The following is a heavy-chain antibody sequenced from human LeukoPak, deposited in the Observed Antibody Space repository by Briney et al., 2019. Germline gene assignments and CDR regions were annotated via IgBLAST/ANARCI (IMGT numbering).Heavy chain of an antibody. J-gene: IGHJ3*02. D-gene: IGHD3-3*01. CDR3: AMITYYDFWSGYPNDAFDI. Sequence: SGTLSLTCAVSGGSISSSNWWSWVRQPPGKGLEWIGEVYHSESTNYNPSLKSRVTISVDKSKNQFSLKLSSVTAADTAVYYCAMITYYDFWSGYPNDAFDIWGQGTMVTVSS. CDR2: VYHSEST. CDR1: GGSISSSNW. V-gene: IGHV4-4*02.